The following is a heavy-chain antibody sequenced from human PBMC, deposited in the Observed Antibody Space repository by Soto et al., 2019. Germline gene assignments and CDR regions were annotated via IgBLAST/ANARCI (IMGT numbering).Heavy chain of an antibody. CDR3: AKVKADSSAAASLEY. V-gene: IGHV3-30-3*01. Sequence: GGSLRLSCAASGFTFSSYAMHWVRQAPGKGLEWVAVISYDGSNKYYADSVKGRFTISRDNSKNTLYLQMNTLKTEDTAVYYCAKVKADSSAAASLEYWGQGTVVTVSS. CDR2: ISYDGSNK. J-gene: IGHJ4*02. CDR1: GFTFSSYA. D-gene: IGHD3-3*01.